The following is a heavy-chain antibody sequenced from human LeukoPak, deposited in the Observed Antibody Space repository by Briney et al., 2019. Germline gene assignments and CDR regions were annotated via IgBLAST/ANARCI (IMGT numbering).Heavy chain of an antibody. CDR3: ARSNYYETGSYSYYFDY. CDR2: IIPIFGTA. D-gene: IGHD3-10*01. V-gene: IGHV1-69*05. J-gene: IGHJ4*02. CDR1: GGTFSSYA. Sequence: SVKVSCKASGGTFSSYAISWVRQAPGQGLEWMGGIIPIFGTANYAQKFQGRVTMTRDTSINTVYMDLRRLRSDDMAVYYCARSNYYETGSYSYYFDYWGQGALVTVSS.